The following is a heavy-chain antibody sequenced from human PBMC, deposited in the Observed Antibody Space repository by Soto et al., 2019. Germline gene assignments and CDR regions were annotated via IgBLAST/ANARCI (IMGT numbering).Heavy chain of an antibody. J-gene: IGHJ6*02. D-gene: IGHD6-13*01. V-gene: IGHV4-31*03. CDR3: ARDRRLVVAGIRYYGMDV. CDR1: GASISSDNYY. Sequence: QVHLQESGPGLVKPSQTLSLTCTVSGASISSDNYYWTWIRQHPGKGLEWVGYIYHSGTTYYNPSLKSRLIISVDTSKNQFSLKMRSVTAADTAVYYCARDRRLVVAGIRYYGMDVWGQGTTVTVSS. CDR2: IYHSGTT.